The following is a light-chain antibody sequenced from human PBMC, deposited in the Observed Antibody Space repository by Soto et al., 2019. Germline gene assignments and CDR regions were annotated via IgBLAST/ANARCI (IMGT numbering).Light chain of an antibody. CDR3: QQSYSTPQT. Sequence: DIPMTQSPSSLSASVGDRVTITCRASQSISSYLNWYQQKPGKAPKLLIYAASSLQSGVPSRFSGIGSGTDFTLTIGSLQPEDFATYYCQQSYSTPQTFGQGTKLEIK. V-gene: IGKV1-39*01. CDR2: AAS. J-gene: IGKJ2*01. CDR1: QSISSY.